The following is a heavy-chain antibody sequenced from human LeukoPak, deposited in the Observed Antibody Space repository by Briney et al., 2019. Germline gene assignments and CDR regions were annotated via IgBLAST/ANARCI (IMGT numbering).Heavy chain of an antibody. CDR3: AKRGGYDYGSHFDH. CDR2: ISGSGANT. V-gene: IGHV3-23*01. J-gene: IGHJ4*02. D-gene: IGHD5-18*01. Sequence: GGSLRLSCTTSGFTFSTYGMAWVRQAPGTRPEGVSSISGSGANTNYADSVKGRLTISRDSSNNTLYLHMDRLRVDDTAVYFCAKRGGYDYGSHFDHWGQGALVTVSS. CDR1: GFTFSTYG.